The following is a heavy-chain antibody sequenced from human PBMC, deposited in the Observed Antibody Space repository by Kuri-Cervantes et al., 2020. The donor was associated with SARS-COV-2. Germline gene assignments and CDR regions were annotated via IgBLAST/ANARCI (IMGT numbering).Heavy chain of an antibody. J-gene: IGHJ4*02. CDR2: INPNSGGT. D-gene: IGHD4-11*01. Sequence: ASVKVSCKTSGYTFNNFGIGWVRQAPGQGLEWMGWINPNSGGTNYAQKFQGRVTMTRDTSISTAYMELSRLRSDDTAVYYCARVGIYDYSNYRPFDYWGQGTLVTVSS. CDR3: ARVGIYDYSNYRPFDY. CDR1: GYTFNNFG. V-gene: IGHV1-2*02.